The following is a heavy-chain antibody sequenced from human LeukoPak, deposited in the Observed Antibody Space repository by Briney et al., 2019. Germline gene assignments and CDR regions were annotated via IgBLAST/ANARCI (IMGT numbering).Heavy chain of an antibody. J-gene: IGHJ6*02. V-gene: IGHV4-39*01. CDR1: GGSISSSSYY. D-gene: IGHD3-10*01. Sequence: PSETLSLTCTVSGGSISSSSYYWGWIRQPPGKGLEWIGSIYYSGSTYCNPSLKSRVTISVDTSKNQFSLKLSSVTAADTAVYYCARGSMVRGVIDYYYYGMDVWGQGTTVTVSS. CDR2: IYYSGST. CDR3: ARGSMVRGVIDYYYYGMDV.